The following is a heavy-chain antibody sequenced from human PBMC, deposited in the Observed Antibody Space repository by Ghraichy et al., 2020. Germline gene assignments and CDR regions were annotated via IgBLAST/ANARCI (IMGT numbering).Heavy chain of an antibody. J-gene: IGHJ4*02. CDR1: GFTVSSNY. CDR2: IYSGGST. Sequence: GGSLRLSCAASGFTVSSNYMSWVRQAPGKGLEWVSVIYSGGSTYYADSVKGRFTISRHNSKNTLYLQMNSLRAEDTAVYYCARERAAAGTAVGGPGVYYFDYWGQGTLVTVSS. D-gene: IGHD6-13*01. V-gene: IGHV3-53*04. CDR3: ARERAAAGTAVGGPGVYYFDY.